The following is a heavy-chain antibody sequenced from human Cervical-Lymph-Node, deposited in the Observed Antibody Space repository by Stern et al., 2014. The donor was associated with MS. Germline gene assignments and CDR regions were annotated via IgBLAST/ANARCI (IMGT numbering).Heavy chain of an antibody. CDR1: GFTFSQSA. J-gene: IGHJ5*02. D-gene: IGHD3-3*01. CDR3: ASERYTYYDDQRPPGGFDP. CDR2: VVGLNGDV. V-gene: IGHV1-58*01. Sequence: QMQLVQSGPEVKKPGTSVKVSCKASGFTFSQSAVQWLRQARGQRLEWLGRVVGLNGDVNYAPKFQERVTITRDKFTSTAYLELSSLTSEDTAIYYCASERYTYYDDQRPPGGFDPWGQGTLVTVSS.